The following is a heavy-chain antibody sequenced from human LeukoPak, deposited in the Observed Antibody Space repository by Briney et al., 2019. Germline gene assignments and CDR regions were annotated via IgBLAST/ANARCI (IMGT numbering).Heavy chain of an antibody. CDR3: ARGGLEPVDY. J-gene: IGHJ4*02. CDR1: GFTFSTYW. V-gene: IGHV3-74*01. D-gene: IGHD1-1*01. Sequence: GGSLRLSCAASGFTFSTYWMHWVPQAPGKGLVCVSRTNADGSSTSYADSVKGRFTISRDNAKNTLYLQMNSLRADDTAVYYCARGGLEPVDYWGQGTLVTVSS. CDR2: TNADGSST.